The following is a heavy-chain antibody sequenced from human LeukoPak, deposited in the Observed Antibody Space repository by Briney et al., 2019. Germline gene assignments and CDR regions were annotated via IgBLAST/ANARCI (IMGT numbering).Heavy chain of an antibody. CDR2: IYYTGST. CDR3: ARYLAVSGTVYFDY. Sequence: SETLSLTRTVSGGSFSSYYWSWIRQPPGKGLEWLGYIYYTGSTIYNPSLKSRVTMSVDTSKNQFSLKLSSVTAADTAIYYCARYLAVSGTVYFDYWGQGSLVTVSS. CDR1: GGSFSSYY. D-gene: IGHD6-13*01. V-gene: IGHV4-59*08. J-gene: IGHJ4*02.